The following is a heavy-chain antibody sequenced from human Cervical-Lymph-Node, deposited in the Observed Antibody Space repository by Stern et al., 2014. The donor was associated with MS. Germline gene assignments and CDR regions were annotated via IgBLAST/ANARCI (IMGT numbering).Heavy chain of an antibody. V-gene: IGHV7-4-1*02. Sequence: QVQLVQSGSELKQPGASVTVACRVSGSTFTASSISWVRQAPGRGLEWMGWIHTKTGNPTYALDFTGRFVFSLDTSVSTAFLQISSLKADDTAVYYCARSQPFSYWGQGTLVTVSP. CDR1: GSTFTASS. D-gene: IGHD6-13*01. J-gene: IGHJ4*02. CDR3: ARSQPFSY. CDR2: IHTKTGNP.